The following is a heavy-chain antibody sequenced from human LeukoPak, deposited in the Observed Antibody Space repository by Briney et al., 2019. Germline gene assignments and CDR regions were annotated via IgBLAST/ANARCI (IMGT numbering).Heavy chain of an antibody. D-gene: IGHD7-27*01. CDR2: IYYSGST. Sequence: SETLSLTCTVSGGSISSSSYYWSWIRQPPGQGLEWIGYIYYSGSTNYNPSLKSRVTISVDTTKNQFSLKLSSVTAADAAVYYCARDPPNGGYMDVWGKGTTVTVSS. J-gene: IGHJ6*03. V-gene: IGHV4-61*01. CDR1: GGSISSSSYY. CDR3: ARDPPNGGYMDV.